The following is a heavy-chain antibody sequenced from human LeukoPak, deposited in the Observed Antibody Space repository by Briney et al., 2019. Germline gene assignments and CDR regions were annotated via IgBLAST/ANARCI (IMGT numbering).Heavy chain of an antibody. D-gene: IGHD6-19*01. Sequence: SETLSLTCAVYGGSFSGYYWSWIRQPPGKGLEWIGEINHSGSTNYNPSLKSRVTISVDTSKNQFSLKLSSVTAADTAVYYCARGRAVAGRNYYYYYYMDVWGKGTTVTVSS. CDR3: ARGRAVAGRNYYYYYYMDV. V-gene: IGHV4-34*01. CDR1: GGSFSGYY. J-gene: IGHJ6*03. CDR2: INHSGST.